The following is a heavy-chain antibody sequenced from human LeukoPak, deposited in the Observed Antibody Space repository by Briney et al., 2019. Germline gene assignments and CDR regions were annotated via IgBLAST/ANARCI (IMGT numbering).Heavy chain of an antibody. D-gene: IGHD6-13*01. J-gene: IGHJ6*03. Sequence: ASVKVSCKASGYTFTDYYMHWVRQAPGQGLEWMGWINPNSGGTNYAQKFQGRVTMTRDTSISTAYMELSRLRSDDTAVYYCARVAAADLGDYYYYYYMDVWGKGTTVTISS. CDR3: ARVAAADLGDYYYYYYMDV. CDR2: INPNSGGT. V-gene: IGHV1-2*02. CDR1: GYTFTDYY.